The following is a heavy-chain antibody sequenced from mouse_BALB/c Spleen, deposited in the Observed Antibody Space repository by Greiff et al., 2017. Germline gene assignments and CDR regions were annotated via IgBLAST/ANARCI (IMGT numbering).Heavy chain of an antibody. D-gene: IGHD2-4*01. CDR1: GYTFTNYW. CDR3: ARGGSTMITTDY. CDR2: IYPGGGYT. V-gene: IGHV1-63*02. Sequence: QVQLQQSGAELVRPGTSVKISCKASGYTFTNYWLGWVKQRPGHGLEWIGDIYPGGGYTNYNEKFKGKATLTADTSSSTAYMQLSSLTSEDSAVYFCARGGSTMITTDYWGQGTTLTVSS. J-gene: IGHJ2*01.